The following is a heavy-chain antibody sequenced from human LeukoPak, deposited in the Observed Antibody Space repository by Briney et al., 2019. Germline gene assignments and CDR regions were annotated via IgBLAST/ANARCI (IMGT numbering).Heavy chain of an antibody. CDR3: ANEIRPNDY. V-gene: IGHV3-23*01. Sequence: GGSLRLSCTASAFAFSNHAMSWVRQAPGKGLEWVSSTSISGGTTYYADSVKGRFTISRENSKSTLYLQMNNLRADDTAVYYCANEIRPNDYWGQGTLVTVSS. D-gene: IGHD4-17*01. CDR1: AFAFSNHA. J-gene: IGHJ4*02. CDR2: TSISGGTT.